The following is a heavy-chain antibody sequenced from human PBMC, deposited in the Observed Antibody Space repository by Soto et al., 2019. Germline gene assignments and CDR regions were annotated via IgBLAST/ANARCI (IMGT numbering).Heavy chain of an antibody. CDR1: GFTFTSSA. CDR2: IVVGSGKA. J-gene: IGHJ5*02. V-gene: IGHV1-58*02. Sequence: GASVKVSCKASGFTFTSSAMQWVRRARGQRLEWIGWIVVGSGKANYAQKFQERVTITRDMSTSTAYMELSSLRSEDTAVYYCARGTRLQRAAAGTDWFDPWGQGTLVTVSS. CDR3: ARGTRLQRAAAGTDWFDP. D-gene: IGHD6-13*01.